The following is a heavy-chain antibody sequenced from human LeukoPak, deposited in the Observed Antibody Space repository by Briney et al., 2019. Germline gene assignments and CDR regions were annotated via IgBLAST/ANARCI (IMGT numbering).Heavy chain of an antibody. D-gene: IGHD3-3*01. V-gene: IGHV5-51*01. CDR1: GYTFSSYC. J-gene: IGHJ4*02. CDR3: ARQNDFRLDH. Sequence: GESLKISCKGSGYTFSSYCIGWVGQMPGKGLEGMGIIYPGDSDTRDSASLQGQVTISVGTSTGSAYLQWSSLKASDDDALYFARQNDFRLDHWGQGTLVTVSS. CDR2: IYPGDSDT.